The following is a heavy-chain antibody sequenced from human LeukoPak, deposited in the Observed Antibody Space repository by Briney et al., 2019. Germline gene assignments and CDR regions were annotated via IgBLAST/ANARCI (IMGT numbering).Heavy chain of an antibody. V-gene: IGHV3-9*01. CDR3: AKAESSMVRGVSLDY. J-gene: IGHJ4*02. CDR2: ISWNSGSI. CDR1: GFTFDDYA. Sequence: GGSLRLSCAASGFTFDDYAVHWVRQAPGKGLEWVSGISWNSGSIGYADSVKGRFTISRDNAKNSLYLQMNSLRAEDTALYYCAKAESSMVRGVSLDYWGQGTLVTVSS. D-gene: IGHD3-10*01.